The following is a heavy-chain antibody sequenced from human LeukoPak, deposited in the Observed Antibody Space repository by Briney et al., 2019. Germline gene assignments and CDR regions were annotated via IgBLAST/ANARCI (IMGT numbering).Heavy chain of an antibody. V-gene: IGHV3-21*01. J-gene: IGHJ3*02. Sequence: GGSLRLSCAASGFTFSSYSMNWVRQAPGKGLEWVSSISSSSSYIYYADSVKGRFTISRDNAKNSLCLQMNSLRAEDTAVYYCASDYYNSSGYYGDAFDIWGQGTMVTVSS. CDR1: GFTFSSYS. CDR3: ASDYYNSSGYYGDAFDI. CDR2: ISSSSSYI. D-gene: IGHD3-22*01.